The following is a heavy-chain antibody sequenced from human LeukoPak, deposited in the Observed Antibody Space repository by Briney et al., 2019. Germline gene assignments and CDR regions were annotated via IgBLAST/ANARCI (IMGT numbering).Heavy chain of an antibody. J-gene: IGHJ4*02. V-gene: IGHV3-48*03. Sequence: GGSLRLSCAASGFTFSSYEMNWVRQAPGKGLEWVSYISNSGNTIYYADSVKGRFTISRDNAKNSLYLQMNSLRAEDTAVYYCARRSRGTGSGYYFDYWGQGTLVTVSS. CDR1: GFTFSSYE. CDR2: ISNSGNTI. CDR3: ARRSRGTGSGYYFDY. D-gene: IGHD3-10*01.